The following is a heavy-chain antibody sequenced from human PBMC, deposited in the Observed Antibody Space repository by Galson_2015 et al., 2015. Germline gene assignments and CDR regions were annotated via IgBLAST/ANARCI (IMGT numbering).Heavy chain of an antibody. CDR3: ARSPARNAVFGVVNIAPYMGV. J-gene: IGHJ6*03. CDR1: GYTFTSYG. CDR2: ISAYNGNT. V-gene: IGHV1-18*01. D-gene: IGHD3-3*01. Sequence: VKVSCKASGYTFTSYGISWVRQAPGQGLEWMGWISAYNGNTNYAQKLQGRVTMTTDTSTSTAYMELRNLRSDDTAVYYCARSPARNAVFGVVNIAPYMGVWGQRTPVPVS.